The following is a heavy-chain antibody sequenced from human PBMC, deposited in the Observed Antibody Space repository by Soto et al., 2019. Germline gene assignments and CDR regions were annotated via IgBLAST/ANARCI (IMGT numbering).Heavy chain of an antibody. CDR3: ARGLEGIVATH. J-gene: IGHJ4*02. Sequence: QVQLQQWGAGLLKPSETLSLTCTVNGGSLTGYYWSWIRQPPGKGLEWIGEVKDGGSTNYSPSLRGRVSISADTSKNHFCLRLNSVTAADTAVYFCARGLEGIVATHWDQGALVMVSS. V-gene: IGHV4-34*01. D-gene: IGHD5-12*01. CDR2: VKDGGST. CDR1: GGSLTGYY.